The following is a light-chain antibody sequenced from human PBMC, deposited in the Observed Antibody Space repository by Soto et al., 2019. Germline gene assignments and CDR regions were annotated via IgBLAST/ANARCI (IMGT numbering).Light chain of an antibody. Sequence: DIQMTQSPSSLSASVGDRVTVTCRASQSVSTYLNWYQHKLGTAPKLLISDASTLQRGVPSRFSGSGSATEFTLTIDSLQPEDFATYYCLQSYRIPITFGGGTKVETK. J-gene: IGKJ4*01. CDR1: QSVSTY. CDR2: DAS. V-gene: IGKV1-39*01. CDR3: LQSYRIPIT.